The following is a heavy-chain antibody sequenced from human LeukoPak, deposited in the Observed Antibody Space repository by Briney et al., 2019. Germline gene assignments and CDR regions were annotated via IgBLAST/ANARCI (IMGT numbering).Heavy chain of an antibody. CDR2: IYYSGST. V-gene: IGHV4-31*03. Sequence: PSQTLSLTCTVCGGSISSGDYYWIWIRQHPGKGLEWIGYIYYSGSTYYNPSLKSRVTISVDTSKNQFSLKLSSVTAADTAVYYCASFSGIGGNWFDPWGQGTLFTVSS. D-gene: IGHD6-13*01. J-gene: IGHJ5*02. CDR1: GGSISSGDYY. CDR3: ASFSGIGGNWFDP.